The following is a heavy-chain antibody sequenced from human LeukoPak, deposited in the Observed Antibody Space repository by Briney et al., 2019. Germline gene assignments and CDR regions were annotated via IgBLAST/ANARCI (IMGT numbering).Heavy chain of an antibody. CDR3: ARDWVAYYYGMDV. Sequence: VASVTVSCKASGGTFSSYAISWVRQAPGQGLEWMGGIIPIFGTANYAQKFQGRVTITADESTSTAYMELSSLRSEDTAVYYCARDWVAYYYGMDVWGQGTTVTVSS. V-gene: IGHV1-69*13. J-gene: IGHJ6*02. CDR1: GGTFSSYA. D-gene: IGHD3-16*01. CDR2: IIPIFGTA.